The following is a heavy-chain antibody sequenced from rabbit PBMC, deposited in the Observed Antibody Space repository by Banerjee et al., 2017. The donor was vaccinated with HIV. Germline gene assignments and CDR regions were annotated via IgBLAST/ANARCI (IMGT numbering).Heavy chain of an antibody. CDR1: GFIFSDNYV. D-gene: IGHD1-1*01. CDR3: ARWVGASGSDFGYFNL. CDR2: INTGSGST. Sequence: QSLQESGGGLFQPGGSLALSCKASGFIFSDNYVMCWVRQAPGKGLEWIACINTGSGSTYYASWAKGRFTISKTSSTTVTLQMTSLTAADTATYLCARWVGASGSDFGYFNLWGQGTLVTVS. V-gene: IGHV1S40*01. J-gene: IGHJ4*01.